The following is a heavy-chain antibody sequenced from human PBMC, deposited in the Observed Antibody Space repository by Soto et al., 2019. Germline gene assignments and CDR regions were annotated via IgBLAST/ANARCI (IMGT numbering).Heavy chain of an antibody. D-gene: IGHD3-22*01. J-gene: IGHJ4*02. CDR1: GGSISSSSYY. Sequence: PSETLSLTCTVSGGSISSSSYYWGWILQPPGKGLELIWSIYYSGITYYNPSLKSRVTISVDTSKNQFSLKLSSVTAADTAVYYCARHDADSSGYDFDYWGQGTLVTSPQ. CDR3: ARHDADSSGYDFDY. CDR2: IYYSGIT. V-gene: IGHV4-39*01.